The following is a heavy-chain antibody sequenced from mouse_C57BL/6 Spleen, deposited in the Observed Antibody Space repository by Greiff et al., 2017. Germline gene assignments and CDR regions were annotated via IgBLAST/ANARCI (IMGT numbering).Heavy chain of an antibody. V-gene: IGHV1-42*01. CDR1: GYSFTGYY. CDR2: INPSTGGT. J-gene: IGHJ2*01. CDR3: ARNYYGRRYFDY. D-gene: IGHD1-1*01. Sequence: VQLKESGPELVKPGASVKISCKASGYSFTGYYMNWVKQSPEKSLEWIGEINPSTGGTTYNQKFKAKATLTVDKSSSTAYMQLKSLTSEDSAVYYCARNYYGRRYFDYWGQGTTLTVSS.